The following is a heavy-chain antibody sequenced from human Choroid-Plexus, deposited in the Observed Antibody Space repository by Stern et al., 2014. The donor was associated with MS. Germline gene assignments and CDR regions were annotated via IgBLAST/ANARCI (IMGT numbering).Heavy chain of an antibody. CDR1: GFTFGSCA. Sequence: QLVQSGGGVVQPGRPLRLSCVVSGFTFGSCAMHWVRQAPGKGLEWVAGVSYDGSNKYYADSVKGSFTISRDNSQNTLYMQMSSLRPEDTAVYYCAKDRQYLTYFFDHWGQGSLVTVSS. V-gene: IGHV3-30*18. D-gene: IGHD2/OR15-2a*01. CDR3: AKDRQYLTYFFDH. CDR2: VSYDGSNK. J-gene: IGHJ5*02.